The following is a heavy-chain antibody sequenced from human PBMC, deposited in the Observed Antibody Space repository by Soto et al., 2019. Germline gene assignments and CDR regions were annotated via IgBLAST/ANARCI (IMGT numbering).Heavy chain of an antibody. D-gene: IGHD1-26*01. V-gene: IGHV3-30*18. CDR2: ISYDGSNK. CDR3: AKDREILNLGMDV. J-gene: IGHJ6*02. CDR1: GFTFSSYG. Sequence: LRLSCAASGFTFSSYGMHWVRQAPGKGLEWVAVISYDGSNKYYADSVKGRFTISRDNSKNTLYLQMNSLRAEDTAVYYCAKDREILNLGMDVWGQGTTVTVSS.